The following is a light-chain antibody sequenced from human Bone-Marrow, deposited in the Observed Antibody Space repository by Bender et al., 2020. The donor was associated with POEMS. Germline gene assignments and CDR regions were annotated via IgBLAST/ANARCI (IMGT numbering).Light chain of an antibody. V-gene: IGLV2-14*01. CDR2: DVY. CDR3: SSYTRSDTWV. CDR1: TRDIGVYNY. Sequence: QPALTQPASGSGSPGQSTTISCTGTTRDIGVYNYVSWYQHHPGTAPKLIIYDVYKRPSGVSYRFSGSKSGNTASLTISGLRSEDEAIYYCSSYTRSDTWVFGGGTKLTVL. J-gene: IGLJ3*02.